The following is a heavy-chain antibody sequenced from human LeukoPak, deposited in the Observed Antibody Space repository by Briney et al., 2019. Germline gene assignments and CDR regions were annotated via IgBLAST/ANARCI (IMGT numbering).Heavy chain of an antibody. V-gene: IGHV1-8*02. CDR3: ATTSGWFDY. Sequence: ASVKVSCKASGYTFTDYYLHWVRQAPGQGLEWMGWMNPNSGNTGYAQRFQGRVTMTRNTSISTAYMELSSLRSEDTAVYYCATTSGWFDYWGQGTLVTVSS. D-gene: IGHD6-19*01. CDR1: GYTFTDYY. CDR2: MNPNSGNT. J-gene: IGHJ4*02.